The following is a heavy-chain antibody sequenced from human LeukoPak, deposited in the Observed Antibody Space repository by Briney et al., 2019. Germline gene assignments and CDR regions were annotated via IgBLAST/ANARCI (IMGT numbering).Heavy chain of an antibody. D-gene: IGHD3-9*01. V-gene: IGHV1-3*01. J-gene: IGHJ6*02. Sequence: ASAKVSCKASGYTFTSYAMHWVRQAPGQRLEWMGWINAGNGNTKYSQKFQGRVTITRDTSASTAYMELSSLRSEDTAVYYCARANPLDYDILTGYYDYGMDVWGQGTTVTVSS. CDR1: GYTFTSYA. CDR3: ARANPLDYDILTGYYDYGMDV. CDR2: INAGNGNT.